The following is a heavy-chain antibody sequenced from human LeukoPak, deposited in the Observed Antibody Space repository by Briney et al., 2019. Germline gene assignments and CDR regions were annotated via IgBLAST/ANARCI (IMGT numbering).Heavy chain of an antibody. Sequence: GGSLRLSCEASGITFSDAWMSWVRQGPGKGLEWIALLKSKTDGETSDYAAPVKGRFTVSRNDAENTLFLQMDSLKIDDTAVYYCIANLDYWGQGTLVTVSS. CDR2: LKSKTDGETS. J-gene: IGHJ4*02. D-gene: IGHD1-1*01. V-gene: IGHV3-15*01. CDR3: IANLDY. CDR1: GITFSDAW.